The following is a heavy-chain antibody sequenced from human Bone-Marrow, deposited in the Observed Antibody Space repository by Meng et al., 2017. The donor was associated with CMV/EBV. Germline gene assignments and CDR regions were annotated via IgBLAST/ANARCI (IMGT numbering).Heavy chain of an antibody. D-gene: IGHD4-23*01. Sequence: GGSLRLSCAASGFTFDDYAMHWVRQAPGKGLEWVSGISWNSGSIGYADSVKGRFTISRDNAKNSLYLQMSSLRSEDTAVYYCAGVGKPTVVTGQFDYWGQGTLVTVSS. V-gene: IGHV3-9*01. CDR2: ISWNSGSI. J-gene: IGHJ4*02. CDR3: AGVGKPTVVTGQFDY. CDR1: GFTFDDYA.